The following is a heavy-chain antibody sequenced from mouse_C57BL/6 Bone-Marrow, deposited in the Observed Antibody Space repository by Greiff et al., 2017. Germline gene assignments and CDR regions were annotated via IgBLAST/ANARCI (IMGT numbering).Heavy chain of an antibody. Sequence: VQLQQSGAELARPGASVKLSCKASGYTFTSYGIRWVKQRTGQGLEWLGEIYPRSGNTYYNEKCKGKATLTADKSSSTAYMELRSLTSEDSEVYCCARGEYDGYYVWYFDVWGTGTTVTVSS. CDR2: IYPRSGNT. CDR3: ARGEYDGYYVWYFDV. D-gene: IGHD2-3*01. V-gene: IGHV1-81*01. CDR1: GYTFTSYG. J-gene: IGHJ1*03.